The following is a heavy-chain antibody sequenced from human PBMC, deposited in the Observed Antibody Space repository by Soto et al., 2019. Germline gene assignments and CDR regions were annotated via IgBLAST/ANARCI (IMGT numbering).Heavy chain of an antibody. Sequence: ASVKVSCKASGYTFTSYAMHWVRQAPGQRLEWMGWINAGNGNTKYSQKFQGRVTITRDMSTSTAYMELSSLRSEDTAVYYCAWGIKRGAKGVLFSPYYYYGMDVWGQGTTVTVSS. CDR3: AWGIKRGAKGVLFSPYYYYGMDV. V-gene: IGHV1-3*01. J-gene: IGHJ6*02. D-gene: IGHD3-10*01. CDR2: INAGNGNT. CDR1: GYTFTSYA.